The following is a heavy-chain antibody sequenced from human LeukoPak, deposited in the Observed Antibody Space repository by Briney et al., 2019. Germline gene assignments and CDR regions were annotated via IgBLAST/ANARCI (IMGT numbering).Heavy chain of an antibody. J-gene: IGHJ6*02. CDR3: ARDPYSSGWYYYGMDV. D-gene: IGHD6-19*01. CDR1: GYIFTCYY. Sequence: ASVKVSCKASGYIFTCYYMHWVRQAPGQGLEWMGWINPNSGDTNYAQKFQGRVTMTRDTAISTAYMELSRLRSDDTAVYYCARDPYSSGWYYYGMDVWGQGTTVTVSS. V-gene: IGHV1-2*02. CDR2: INPNSGDT.